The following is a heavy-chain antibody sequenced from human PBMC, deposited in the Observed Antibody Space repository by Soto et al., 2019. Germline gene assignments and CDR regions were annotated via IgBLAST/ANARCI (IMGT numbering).Heavy chain of an antibody. J-gene: IGHJ6*02. CDR2: ISSSSSYI. Sequence: PGGSLRLSCAASGLTVSTNYMTWVRQAPGRGLEWVSSISSSSSYIYYADSVKGRFTISRDNAKNSLYLQMNSLRAEDTAVYYCARMGSQRYYYYGMDVWGQGTTVTVSS. CDR3: ARMGSQRYYYYGMDV. V-gene: IGHV3-21*01. D-gene: IGHD6-25*01. CDR1: GLTVSTNY.